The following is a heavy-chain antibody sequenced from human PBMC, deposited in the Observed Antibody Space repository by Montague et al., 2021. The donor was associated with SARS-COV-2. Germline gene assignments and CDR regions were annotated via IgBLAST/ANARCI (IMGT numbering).Heavy chain of an antibody. CDR2: IHDSGST. CDR1: GGSISSSNYY. V-gene: IGHV4-39*02. CDR3: ARRGRKLLPVATTIGGFDI. J-gene: IGHJ3*02. Sequence: SETLSLTCTVSGGSISSSNYYWDWIRQPPGKGLEWIGSIHDSGSTXYNPSLKSRVTISVDTSKNHLSLKLSSVTAADTAVYYCARRGRKLLPVATTIGGFDIWGQRTMVTVSS. D-gene: IGHD5-12*01.